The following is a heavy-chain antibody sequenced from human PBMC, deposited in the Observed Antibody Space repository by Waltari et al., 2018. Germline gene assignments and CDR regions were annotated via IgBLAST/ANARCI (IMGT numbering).Heavy chain of an antibody. V-gene: IGHV4-59*11. Sequence: QVQLQESGPGLVKPSESLSLTCTVSGGSISSHYWSWIRQPPGKGLEWIGDIYYSGSTNYNPPLKSRVTISVDTSKNQFSLKLSSVTAADTAVYYCARDSLVPASGNFDYCGQGTLVTVSS. CDR2: IYYSGST. J-gene: IGHJ4*02. CDR3: ARDSLVPASGNFDY. D-gene: IGHD2-2*01. CDR1: GGSISSHY.